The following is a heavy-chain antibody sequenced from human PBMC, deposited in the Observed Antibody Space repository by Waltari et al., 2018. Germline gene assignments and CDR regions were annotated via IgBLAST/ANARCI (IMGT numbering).Heavy chain of an antibody. CDR1: GFTFDDYA. CDR2: ISWNSGSI. D-gene: IGHD2-8*01. J-gene: IGHJ6*03. Sequence: EVQLVESGGGLVQPGRSLRLSCAASGFTFDDYAMHWVRQAPGKGLEWVSGISWNSGSIGDADSVKGRFTISRDNAKNSLYLQMNSLRAEDTALYYCAKGCTNGVCYNYYYYYMDVWGKGTTVTVSS. CDR3: AKGCTNGVCYNYYYYYMDV. V-gene: IGHV3-9*01.